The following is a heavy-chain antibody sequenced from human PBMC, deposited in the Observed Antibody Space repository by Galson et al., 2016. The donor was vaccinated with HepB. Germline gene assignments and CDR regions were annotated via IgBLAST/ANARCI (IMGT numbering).Heavy chain of an antibody. Sequence: SLRLSCAASGFTFSGYRMNWVRQAPGRGLEWLSFISSGSSYIHYADSVQGRFTISRDNTKNSLFLQMNSLRAEDTAVYYCVSDMGKSGVDPHYFGLWGLGTLVTVSS. J-gene: IGHJ4*02. CDR2: ISSGSSYI. V-gene: IGHV3-21*01. CDR3: VSDMGKSGVDPHYFGL. D-gene: IGHD5-12*01. CDR1: GFTFSGYR.